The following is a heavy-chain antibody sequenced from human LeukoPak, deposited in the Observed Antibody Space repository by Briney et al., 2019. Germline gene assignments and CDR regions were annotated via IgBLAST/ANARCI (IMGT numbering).Heavy chain of an antibody. Sequence: SETLSLTCTVSGVSISSSSYYWGWIRQPPGKGLEWIGSIYYSGGTYYNPSLKRRVTIYVDTAKNQVSLKLSSVTAADTAVYYCATRGRARDYWGQGTLVTVSS. CDR1: GVSISSSSYY. V-gene: IGHV4-39*01. CDR3: ATRGRARDY. D-gene: IGHD3-10*01. CDR2: IYYSGGT. J-gene: IGHJ4*02.